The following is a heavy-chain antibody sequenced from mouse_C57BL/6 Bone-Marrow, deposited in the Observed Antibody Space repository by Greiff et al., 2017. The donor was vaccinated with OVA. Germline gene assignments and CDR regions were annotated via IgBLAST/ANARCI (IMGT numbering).Heavy chain of an antibody. J-gene: IGHJ2*01. V-gene: IGHV5-9-1*02. CDR2: LSSGGDYI. D-gene: IGHD6-2*01. CDR1: GFTFSSYA. Sequence: EVHLVESGEGLVKPGGSLKLSCAASGFTFSSYAMSWVRQTPEKRLEWVAYLSSGGDYIYYADTVKGRFTISRDNARNTLYLQMSSLKSEDTAMYYWTRDLWGLGDYWGQGTTLTVSS. CDR3: TRDLWGLGDY.